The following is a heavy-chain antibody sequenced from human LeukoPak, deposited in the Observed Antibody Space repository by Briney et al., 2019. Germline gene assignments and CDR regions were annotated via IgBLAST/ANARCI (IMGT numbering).Heavy chain of an antibody. D-gene: IGHD3-22*01. CDR3: AKSDSSGYHPLQH. CDR1: GFTFDDFS. Sequence: GGSLRLSCAASGFTFDDFSMHWVRQAPGKGLEWVSSISWNSGTIDYADSVKGRFTISRDNAKNSLYLQMNSLRPEDTALYYCAKSDSSGYHPLQHWGQGTLVTASS. CDR2: ISWNSGTI. V-gene: IGHV3-9*01. J-gene: IGHJ1*01.